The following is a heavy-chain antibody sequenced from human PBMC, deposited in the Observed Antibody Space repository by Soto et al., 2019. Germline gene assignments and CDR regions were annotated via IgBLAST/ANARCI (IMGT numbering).Heavy chain of an antibody. CDR2: ISVSGAST. J-gene: IGHJ1*01. CDR1: GFLFSSYE. D-gene: IGHD5-18*01. CDR3: LLPEYGYNPY. V-gene: IGHV3-23*01. Sequence: GALRVDCAAPGFLFSSYEMSWVRQAPGKGLEWVSAISVSGASTFYADSVKGRFTVSRDSSKNALFLQMNSLRADDTAVDYFLLPEYGYNPYWGPVTLVTLSS.